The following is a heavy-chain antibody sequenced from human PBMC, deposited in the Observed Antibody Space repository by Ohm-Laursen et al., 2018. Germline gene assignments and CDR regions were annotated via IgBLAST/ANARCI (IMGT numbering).Heavy chain of an antibody. D-gene: IGHD6-13*01. CDR1: GFTFSSYG. V-gene: IGHV3-33*01. CDR3: ARDMDSSSWYSLDY. J-gene: IGHJ4*02. Sequence: SLRLSCTASGFTFSSYGMHWVRQAPGKGLEWVAVIWYDGSNKYYADSVKGRFTISRDNSKNTLYLQMNSLRAEDTAVYYCARDMDSSSWYSLDYWGQGTLVTVSS. CDR2: IWYDGSNK.